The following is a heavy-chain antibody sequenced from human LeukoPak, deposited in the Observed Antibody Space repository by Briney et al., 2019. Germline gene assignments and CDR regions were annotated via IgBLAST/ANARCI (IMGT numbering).Heavy chain of an antibody. D-gene: IGHD3-10*01. CDR2: ISAYNGNT. CDR3: ARGRKTMVRGVILYYFDY. J-gene: IGHJ4*02. CDR1: GYTFTSYG. V-gene: IGHV1-18*01. Sequence: ASVKVSCKASGYTFTSYGISWVRQAPGQGLEWMGWISAYNGNTNYAQKLQGRVTMTTDTSTSTAYMELRSLRSDDTAVYYCARGRKTMVRGVILYYFDYWGQGTLVTVSS.